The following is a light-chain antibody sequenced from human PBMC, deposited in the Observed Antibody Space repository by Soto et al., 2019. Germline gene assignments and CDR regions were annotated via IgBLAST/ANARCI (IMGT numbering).Light chain of an antibody. CDR2: WAS. Sequence: DIVMTQSPDSLAVSLGERATINCKSSQSVLHSSNNKNYLAWYQQKPGQPPQLLIYWASTRESGVPDRFSGSGSGTDFSLTISSLQAEDVAVYFCQQYQSTPFTFGPGTKVDNK. V-gene: IGKV4-1*01. CDR1: QSVLHSSNNKNY. CDR3: QQYQSTPFT. J-gene: IGKJ3*01.